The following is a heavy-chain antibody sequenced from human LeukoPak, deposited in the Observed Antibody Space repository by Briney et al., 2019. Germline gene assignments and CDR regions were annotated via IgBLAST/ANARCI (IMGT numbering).Heavy chain of an antibody. V-gene: IGHV3-48*01. J-gene: IGHJ4*02. Sequence: GGSLRLSCAASGFTFSSYSMNWVRQAPGKGLEWGSYISSSSSTIYYADSVKGRFTISRDNAKNSLYLQMNSLRAEDTAVYYCAKEKAKGFITGTQGYFDYWGQGTLVTVSS. CDR2: ISSSSSTI. CDR3: AKEKAKGFITGTQGYFDY. D-gene: IGHD1-20*01. CDR1: GFTFSSYS.